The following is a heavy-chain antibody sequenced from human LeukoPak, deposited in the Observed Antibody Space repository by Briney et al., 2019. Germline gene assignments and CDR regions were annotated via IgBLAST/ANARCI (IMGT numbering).Heavy chain of an antibody. CDR2: IIPVLGIA. V-gene: IGHV1-69*04. J-gene: IGHJ4*02. CDR3: ARDLYLTQSGYDFVENYYFDY. D-gene: IGHD5-12*01. CDR1: GVTFSSYA. Sequence: ASVKVSCKASGVTFSSYAISWVRQAPGQGLEWMGRIIPVLGIANAAQKFQGRVTITADKSTSSAYMELSSLRSEDTAVYYCARDLYLTQSGYDFVENYYFDYWGQGTLVTVSS.